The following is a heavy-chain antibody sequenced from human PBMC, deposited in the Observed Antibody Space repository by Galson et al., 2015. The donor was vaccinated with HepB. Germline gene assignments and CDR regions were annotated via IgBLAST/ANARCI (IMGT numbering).Heavy chain of an antibody. CDR2: IIPIFGIA. CDR3: AREIEDSSSSLDY. V-gene: IGHV1-69*13. D-gene: IGHD6-6*01. CDR1: GGTFSSYA. Sequence: SVKVSCKASGGTFSSYAISWVRQAPGQGLEWMGGIIPIFGIANYAQKFQGRVTITADESTSTAYMELSSLRSEDTAVYYCAREIEDSSSSLDYWGQGTLVTVSS. J-gene: IGHJ4*02.